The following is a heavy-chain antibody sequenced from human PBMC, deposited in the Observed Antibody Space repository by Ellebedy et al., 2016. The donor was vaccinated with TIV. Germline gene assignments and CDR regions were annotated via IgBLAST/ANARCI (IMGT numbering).Heavy chain of an antibody. J-gene: IGHJ2*01. D-gene: IGHD7-27*01. CDR3: ARSGGILGFDL. V-gene: IGHV3-13*05. CDR2: IGTAGDP. Sequence: GESLKISCAASGFTFSSYDMHWVRQATGKGLEWVSAIGTAGDPYYQGSVKGRFTISRENAKKSFYLQMNSLRAGDTAVYYCARSGGILGFDLWGRGTLVTVSS. CDR1: GFTFSSYD.